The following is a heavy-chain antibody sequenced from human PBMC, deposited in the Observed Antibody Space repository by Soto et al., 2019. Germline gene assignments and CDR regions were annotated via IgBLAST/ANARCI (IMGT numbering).Heavy chain of an antibody. CDR1: GYTFTSYG. J-gene: IGHJ6*03. CDR2: ISAYNGNT. V-gene: IGHV1-18*01. Sequence: ASVKVSCKASGYTFTSYGISWVRQAPGQGLEWMGWISAYNGNTNYAQKLQGRVTMTTDTSTSTAYMELRSLRSDDTAVYYCARDLEILWFGELVSPTYHYYYMAVWGKGSTVTV. D-gene: IGHD3-10*01. CDR3: ARDLEILWFGELVSPTYHYYYMAV.